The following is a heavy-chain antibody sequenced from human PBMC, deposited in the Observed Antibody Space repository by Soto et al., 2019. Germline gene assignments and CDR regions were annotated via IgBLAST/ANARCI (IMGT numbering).Heavy chain of an antibody. CDR1: GGSISSSNW. J-gene: IGHJ4*02. D-gene: IGHD3-22*01. Sequence: PSETLSLTCAVSGGSISSSNWWSWVRQPPGKGLEWIGEIYHSGSTNYNPSLKSRVTISVDKSKNQFSLKLSSVTAADTAVYYCARARFHYDSSGYYRLIDYWGQGTLVTVSS. CDR3: ARARFHYDSSGYYRLIDY. V-gene: IGHV4-4*02. CDR2: IYHSGST.